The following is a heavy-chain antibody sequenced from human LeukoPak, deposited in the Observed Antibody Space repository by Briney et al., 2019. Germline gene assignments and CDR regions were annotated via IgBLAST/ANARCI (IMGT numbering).Heavy chain of an antibody. V-gene: IGHV3-30-3*01. CDR1: GFTLSNYA. Sequence: PGGSLRLSCAASGFTLSNYAMHWVRQAPGKGLEWGAVISYDVSNKYYAGSVKGRFTISRDNSKNTLYLQMHSLRAEDTAVYSCARDGGESTIFGAADYWGQGTLVTVSS. J-gene: IGHJ4*02. CDR3: ARDGGESTIFGAADY. CDR2: ISYDVSNK. D-gene: IGHD3-3*01.